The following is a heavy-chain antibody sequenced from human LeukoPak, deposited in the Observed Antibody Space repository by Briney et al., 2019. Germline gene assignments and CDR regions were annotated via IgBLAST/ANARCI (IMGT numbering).Heavy chain of an antibody. CDR1: GFNFSSYG. CDR3: AREKGYYGSGSYYDY. J-gene: IGHJ4*02. D-gene: IGHD3-10*01. Sequence: GGSLRLSCAASGFNFSSYGMHWVRQAPGKGLEWVAVIWYDGSNKYYADSVKGRFTISRDNSKNTLYLQMNSLRAEDTAVYYCAREKGYYGSGSYYDYWGQGTLVTVSS. V-gene: IGHV3-33*01. CDR2: IWYDGSNK.